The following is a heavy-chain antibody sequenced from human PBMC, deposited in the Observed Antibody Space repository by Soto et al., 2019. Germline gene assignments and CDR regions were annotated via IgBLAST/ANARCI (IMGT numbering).Heavy chain of an antibody. V-gene: IGHV4-31*03. D-gene: IGHD3-10*01. CDR3: ARRPTGSGSSFFDY. J-gene: IGHJ4*02. Sequence: QVQLQESGPGLVKPSQTLSLTCTVSAGSITSDEYYWNWIRYRPGKGLEWIGFVHHTGSTFYNPSHESRASIAIDTSESQFSLNLASVTVSDTAVYYCARRPTGSGSSFFDYWGPGTLVTVSS. CDR1: AGSITSDEYY. CDR2: VHHTGST.